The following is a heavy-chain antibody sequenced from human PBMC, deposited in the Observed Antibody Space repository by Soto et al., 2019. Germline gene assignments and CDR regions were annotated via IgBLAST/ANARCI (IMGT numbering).Heavy chain of an antibody. V-gene: IGHV1-69*01. Sequence: SVKVSFKASGGTFSSYAISLVRQAPGQGLEWMGGIIPIFGTANYAQKFQGRVTITADESTSTAYMGLSSLRSEDTAVYYCAREQWELLPDYWGQGTLVTVSS. CDR2: IIPIFGTA. CDR1: GGTFSSYA. D-gene: IGHD1-26*01. J-gene: IGHJ4*02. CDR3: AREQWELLPDY.